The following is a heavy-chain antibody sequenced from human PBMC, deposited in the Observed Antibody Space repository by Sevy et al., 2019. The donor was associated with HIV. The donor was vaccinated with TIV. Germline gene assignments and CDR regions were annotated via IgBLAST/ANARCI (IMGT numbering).Heavy chain of an antibody. D-gene: IGHD1-26*01. CDR1: GFIFTSHG. CDR2: ISYDGNNK. V-gene: IGHV3-30*18. J-gene: IGHJ6*02. Sequence: GGSLRLSCAASGFIFTSHGMHWVRQAPGKGPEWVAIISYDGNNKYYADSVKGRFTISRDNSNNTLYLQMNSLRAEDTALYYCAKDRGRVGGSFYYYYGMDVWGQGTTVTVSS. CDR3: AKDRGRVGGSFYYYYGMDV.